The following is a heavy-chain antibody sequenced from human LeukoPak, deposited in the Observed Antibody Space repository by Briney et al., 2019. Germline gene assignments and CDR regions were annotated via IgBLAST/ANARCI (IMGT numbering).Heavy chain of an antibody. V-gene: IGHV4-34*01. CDR2: INHSGST. J-gene: IGHJ4*02. CDR3: ARGGYDILTGYKSHSIDY. D-gene: IGHD3-9*01. CDR1: GGSFSGYY. Sequence: SETLSLTCAVYGGSFSGYYWSWIRQPPGEGLEWIGEINHSGSTNYNPSLKSRVTISVDTSKNQFSLKLSSVTAADTAVYYCARGGYDILTGYKSHSIDYWGQGTLVTVSS.